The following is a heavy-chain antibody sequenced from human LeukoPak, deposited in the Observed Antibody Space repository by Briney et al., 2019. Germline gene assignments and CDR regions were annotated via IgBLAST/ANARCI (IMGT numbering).Heavy chain of an antibody. Sequence: GESLQISCKGSGFYFTSYWIGGARPMTGKGLEWMELIYPGDSDIRYSPSFQGQVTISADKSISTAYLQWSSLKASDTATYYCARRWFGGYLRWGQGTLVSVPS. CDR1: GFYFTSYW. V-gene: IGHV5-51*01. J-gene: IGHJ4*02. CDR2: IYPGDSDI. CDR3: ARRWFGGYLR. D-gene: IGHD3-10*01.